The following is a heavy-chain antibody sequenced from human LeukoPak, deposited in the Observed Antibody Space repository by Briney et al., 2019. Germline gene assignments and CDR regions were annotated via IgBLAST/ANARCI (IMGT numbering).Heavy chain of an antibody. Sequence: SVKVSCKASGGTFSSYAISWVRQAPGQGLEWMGGIIPIFVTANYAQKFQGRVTITADKSTSTAYMELSSLRSDDTAVYYCARGSPHRRYYDSSGSYSYYCYSWGQGTLVTVSS. J-gene: IGHJ4*02. CDR1: GGTFSSYA. CDR2: IIPIFVTA. D-gene: IGHD3-22*01. V-gene: IGHV1-69*06. CDR3: ARGSPHRRYYDSSGSYSYYCYS.